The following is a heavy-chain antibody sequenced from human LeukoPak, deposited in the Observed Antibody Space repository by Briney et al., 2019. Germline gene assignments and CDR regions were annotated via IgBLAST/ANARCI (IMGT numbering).Heavy chain of an antibody. Sequence: GGSLSLYCAGYSFTFCCKYMRRHRQAPGKGLEWVSVIYSGGSTYYADSVKGRFTISRDNSKNTLYLQMNGLRAAVTAVDYCASGPGAINCFDPWGQGTLVTVSS. D-gene: IGHD7-27*01. J-gene: IGHJ5*02. V-gene: IGHV3-53*01. CDR3: ASGPGAINCFDP. CDR2: IYSGGST. CDR1: SFTFCCKY.